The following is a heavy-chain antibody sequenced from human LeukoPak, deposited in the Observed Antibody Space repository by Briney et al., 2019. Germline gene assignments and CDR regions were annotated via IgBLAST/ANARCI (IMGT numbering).Heavy chain of an antibody. Sequence: PGGSLKLSCAASGFTFSSYSMNWVRQAPGKGLEWVANIKKDGSEKYYVDSVKGRFTISRDNAKTSLYLQMNSLRAEDTAVYYCAREDDYGDYYYYMDVWGKGTTVTVSS. CDR2: IKKDGSEK. J-gene: IGHJ6*03. D-gene: IGHD4-17*01. V-gene: IGHV3-7*01. CDR1: GFTFSSYS. CDR3: AREDDYGDYYYYMDV.